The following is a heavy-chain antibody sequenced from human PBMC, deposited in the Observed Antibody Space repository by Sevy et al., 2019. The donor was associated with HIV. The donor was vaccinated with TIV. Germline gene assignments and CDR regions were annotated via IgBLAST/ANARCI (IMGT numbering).Heavy chain of an antibody. J-gene: IGHJ4*02. CDR1: GFTFTRYA. CDR2: ISKEGTNK. Sequence: GGCLRLPCEASGFTFTRYAFHWVRQAPGKGLEWVAVISKEGTNKYYIDSVKGRFTISRDNSRNTLFLQMERLRAEDTAMYFCARDPHAVPHWGSFDSWGQGTLVTVSS. V-gene: IGHV3-30-3*01. CDR3: ARDPHAVPHWGSFDS. D-gene: IGHD3-16*01.